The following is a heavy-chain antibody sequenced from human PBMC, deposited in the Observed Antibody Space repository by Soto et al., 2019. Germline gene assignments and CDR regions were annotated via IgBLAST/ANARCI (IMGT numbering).Heavy chain of an antibody. J-gene: IGHJ4*02. Sequence: GASVKVSCKASGYTFTGYYMHWVRQAPGQGLEWMGWISANNGSTNYAQKLQGRVTMTTDTSTSTAYMELRSLRSDDTAVYYCTDCSSTSCYGTHNWGQGTLVTV. V-gene: IGHV1-18*04. CDR3: TDCSSTSCYGTHN. CDR1: GYTFTGYY. CDR2: ISANNGST. D-gene: IGHD2-2*01.